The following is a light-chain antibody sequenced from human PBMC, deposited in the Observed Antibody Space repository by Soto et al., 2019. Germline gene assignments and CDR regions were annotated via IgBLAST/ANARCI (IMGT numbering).Light chain of an antibody. CDR3: SSYTSNSTWV. Sequence: QSALTQPASVSGSPGQSITISCTGTSSDVGGYNYVSWYQQYPGKAPKFMIYEVSNRPSGVSNRFSGSKSGNTASLTISGRQAEDEADYYCSSYTSNSTWVFGGGTKLTVL. CDR1: SSDVGGYNY. CDR2: EVS. J-gene: IGLJ3*02. V-gene: IGLV2-14*01.